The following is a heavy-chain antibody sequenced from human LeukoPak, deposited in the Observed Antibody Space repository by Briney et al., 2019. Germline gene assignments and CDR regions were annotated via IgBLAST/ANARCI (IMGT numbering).Heavy chain of an antibody. CDR3: ARGRQQLVWGYFDY. CDR1: GYTFSDYY. Sequence: ASVKVSCMASGYTFSDYYMYWVRQAPGQGLEWMGGIIPIFGTANYAQKFQGRVTITADKSTSTAYMELSSLRSEDTAVYYCARGRQQLVWGYFDYWGQGTLVTVSS. D-gene: IGHD6-13*01. J-gene: IGHJ4*02. CDR2: IIPIFGTA. V-gene: IGHV1-69*06.